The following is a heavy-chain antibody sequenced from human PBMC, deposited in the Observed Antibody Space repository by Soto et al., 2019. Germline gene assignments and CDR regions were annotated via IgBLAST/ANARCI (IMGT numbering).Heavy chain of an antibody. J-gene: IGHJ4*02. CDR2: IYYSGST. V-gene: IGHV4-61*01. D-gene: IGHD2-15*01. CDR1: GGSVRSGSYY. Sequence: SETLSLTCTVSGGSVRSGSYYWSWIRQPPGKGLEWIGYIYYSGSTNYNPSLKSRVTISVDTSKNQFSLKLSSVTAADTAVYYCARDLRDSGLDYWGQGTLVTVSS. CDR3: ARDLRDSGLDY.